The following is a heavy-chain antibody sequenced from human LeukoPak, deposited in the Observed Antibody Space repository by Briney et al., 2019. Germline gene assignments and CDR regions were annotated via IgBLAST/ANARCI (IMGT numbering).Heavy chain of an antibody. CDR2: IYYSGST. CDR1: GGSISSSSYY. J-gene: IGHJ3*02. CDR3: ARDGYSSSWLVAFDI. D-gene: IGHD6-13*01. V-gene: IGHV4-39*07. Sequence: SETLSLTCTVSGGSISSSSYYWGWIRQPPGKGLEWIGSIYYSGSTYYNPSLKSRVTTSVDTSKNQFSLKLSSVTAADTAVYYCARDGYSSSWLVAFDIWGQGTMVTVSS.